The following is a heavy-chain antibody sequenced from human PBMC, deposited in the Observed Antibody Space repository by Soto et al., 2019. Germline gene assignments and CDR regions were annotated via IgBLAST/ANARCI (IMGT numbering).Heavy chain of an antibody. Sequence: ITLKESGPTLVKPTQTLTLTCTFSGFSLTTRAVGVGWIRQPPGKALEWLALIYWDDDKRYRTSLKSRLTVTKDTSKNQVVLTMTNMDPVDTATYYSAHTERLYSRYSVDYWGQGTRVPAPS. V-gene: IGHV2-5*02. D-gene: IGHD2-15*01. CDR2: IYWDDDK. CDR1: GFSLTTRAVG. J-gene: IGHJ4*02. CDR3: AHTERLYSRYSVDY.